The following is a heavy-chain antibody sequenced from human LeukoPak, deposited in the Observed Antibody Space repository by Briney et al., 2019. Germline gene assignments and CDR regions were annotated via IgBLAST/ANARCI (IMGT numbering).Heavy chain of an antibody. CDR3: ARGGGDHYYDSSGYFNDWYFDL. J-gene: IGHJ2*01. CDR2: IYYSGST. V-gene: IGHV4-39*07. CDR1: GGSISSSSYD. D-gene: IGHD3-22*01. Sequence: SETLSLTCTVAGGSISSSSYDWGRIRGPGGKGLEWIVSIYYSGSTYYNRSVKSRVTISVDTSKNQFSLKLSSVTAADTAVYYCARGGGDHYYDSSGYFNDWYFDLWGRGTLVTVSS.